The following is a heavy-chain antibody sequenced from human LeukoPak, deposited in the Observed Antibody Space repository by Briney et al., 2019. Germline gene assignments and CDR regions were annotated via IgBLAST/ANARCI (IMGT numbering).Heavy chain of an antibody. J-gene: IGHJ6*02. D-gene: IGHD6-13*01. CDR1: GYSFTSYW. CDR3: ARQYSSSWYPYYYYGMDV. Sequence: GESLKISCKGSGYSFTSYWIGWVRQMPGKGLEWMGIIYPGDSDTRYSPSFQGQVTISADKSISTAYLQWSSLKALDTAMYYCARQYSSSWYPYYYYGMDVWGQGTTVTVSS. CDR2: IYPGDSDT. V-gene: IGHV5-51*01.